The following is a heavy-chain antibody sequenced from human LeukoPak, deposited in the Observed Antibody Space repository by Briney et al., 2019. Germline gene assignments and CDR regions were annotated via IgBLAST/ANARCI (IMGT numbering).Heavy chain of an antibody. Sequence: ASVKLSCKASGYTFTGYYMHWVRQAPGQGLEWMGRINPNSGGTNYAQKFQGRVTMTRDTSISTAYMELSRLRSVDTAVYYCASQIAVAGIFDYWGQGTLVTVSS. CDR3: ASQIAVAGIFDY. CDR1: GYTFTGYY. J-gene: IGHJ4*02. CDR2: INPNSGGT. V-gene: IGHV1-2*06. D-gene: IGHD6-19*01.